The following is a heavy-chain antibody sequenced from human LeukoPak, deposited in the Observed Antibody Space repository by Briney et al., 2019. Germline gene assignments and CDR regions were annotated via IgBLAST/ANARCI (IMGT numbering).Heavy chain of an antibody. J-gene: IGHJ6*03. CDR3: ATGVWPHFYYCMDV. D-gene: IGHD7-27*01. V-gene: IGHV4-4*07. CDR2: MDTSGTT. Sequence: PSETLSLTCIVSGDSISSYFWSWIRQPAGKRLEWIGRMDTSGTTDYNPSLKSRVSMSLDTSKTEFSLNLTSVTDADTAVYYCATGVWPHFYYCMDVWGKGTTVTISS. CDR1: GDSISSYF.